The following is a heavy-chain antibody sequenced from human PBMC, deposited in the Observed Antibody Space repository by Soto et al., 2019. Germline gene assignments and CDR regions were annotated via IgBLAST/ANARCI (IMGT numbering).Heavy chain of an antibody. V-gene: IGHV5-51*01. CDR1: GYNFSSYW. CDR2: IYPGDSDT. CDR3: ARSGYSYVDYIWDY. J-gene: IGHJ4*02. Sequence: GGALKNSWKGFGYNFSSYWIGWVRQMPGKGLEWMGIIYPGDSDTRYSPSFQGQVTISADKSISTAYLQWSSLKASDTAMYYCARSGYSYVDYIWDYWGQGTLVTVSS. D-gene: IGHD5-18*01.